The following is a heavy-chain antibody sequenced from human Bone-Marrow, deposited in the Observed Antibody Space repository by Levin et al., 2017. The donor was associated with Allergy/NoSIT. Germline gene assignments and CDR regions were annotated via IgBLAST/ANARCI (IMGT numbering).Heavy chain of an antibody. J-gene: IGHJ4*02. CDR3: ARQGGGRFEDYFDS. CDR1: GGSISTSSYY. D-gene: IGHD3-10*01. V-gene: IGHV4-39*01. CDR2: VYYSGHT. Sequence: SETLSLTCTVSGGSISTSSYYWAWIRQSPGRGLEYIASVYYSGHTDFNPSLKSRLTMSVDTPKNQFSLGLRSVTAADTAVYYCARQGGGRFEDYFDSWGRGILVTVSS.